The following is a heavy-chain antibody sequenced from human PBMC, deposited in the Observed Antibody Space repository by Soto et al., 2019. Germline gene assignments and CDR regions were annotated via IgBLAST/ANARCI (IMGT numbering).Heavy chain of an antibody. J-gene: IGHJ6*02. Sequence: GESLKISCKGSGDRFTSYWIAWVRQMPVKGLEWMGISYPDDSNTRYSPSFQGQVTMSFDNSISTAYMQWNNLKPSDTAIYYCARHRASYSGYASMDVWGQGTRVTVSS. CDR1: GDRFTSYW. CDR2: SYPDDSNT. V-gene: IGHV5-51*01. D-gene: IGHD5-12*01. CDR3: ARHRASYSGYASMDV.